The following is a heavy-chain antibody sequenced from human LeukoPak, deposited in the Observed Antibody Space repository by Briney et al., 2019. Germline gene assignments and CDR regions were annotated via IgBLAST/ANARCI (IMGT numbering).Heavy chain of an antibody. V-gene: IGHV3-21*01. J-gene: IGHJ4*02. Sequence: NPGGSLRLSCAASGFTVSSNYMSWVRQAPGKGLEWISCISNTGSYKYHADSVKGRFTVSRDNAKNSLFLQMNSLTGEDTAVYYCAVGHTQSKDFDFWSTYFDYWGQGVLVTVSS. CDR1: GFTVSSNY. D-gene: IGHD3-3*01. CDR2: ISNTGSYK. CDR3: AVGHTQSKDFDFWSTYFDY.